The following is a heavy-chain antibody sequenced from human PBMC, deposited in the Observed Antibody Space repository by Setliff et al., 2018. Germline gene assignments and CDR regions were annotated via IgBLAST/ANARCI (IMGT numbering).Heavy chain of an antibody. CDR1: GYTFTSHY. V-gene: IGHV1-46*01. CDR3: ARDVFPYHYEGAFDI. J-gene: IGHJ3*02. D-gene: IGHD3-22*01. CDR2: INPSSGRT. Sequence: ASVKVSCKASGYTFTSHYMHWVRQAPGLGLEWMGTINPSSGRTSYAQKFQGRVTMTRVTSTSTVYMDMSSLRSEDTAVYYCARDVFPYHYEGAFDIWGQGTMVTVS.